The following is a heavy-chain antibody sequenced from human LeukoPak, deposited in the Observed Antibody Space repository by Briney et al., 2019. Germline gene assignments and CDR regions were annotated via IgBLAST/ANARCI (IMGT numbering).Heavy chain of an antibody. CDR3: VTSGSGSSLDY. CDR1: GGSISSGSYY. Sequence: KASETLSLTCTVSGGSISSGSYYWSWIRQPAGKGLEWIGRIYTSGSTNYNPSLKSRVTISVDTSKNQFSLKLSSVTAADTAVYYCVTSGSGSSLDYWGQGTLVTVSS. V-gene: IGHV4-61*02. CDR2: IYTSGST. J-gene: IGHJ4*02. D-gene: IGHD3-10*01.